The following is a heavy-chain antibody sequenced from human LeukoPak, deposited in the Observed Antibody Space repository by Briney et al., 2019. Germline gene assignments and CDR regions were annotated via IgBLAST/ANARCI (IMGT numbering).Heavy chain of an antibody. CDR2: IKQDGSEK. Sequence: GGSLRLSCAASGFTFSSYWMSWVRQAPGKGLEWVANIKQDGSEKYYVDSVKGRFTISRDNAKNSLYLQMNSLRAEDTAVYYCARAERPIQLWPLMDYWGQGTLVTVSS. J-gene: IGHJ4*02. D-gene: IGHD5-18*01. V-gene: IGHV3-7*04. CDR1: GFTFSSYW. CDR3: ARAERPIQLWPLMDY.